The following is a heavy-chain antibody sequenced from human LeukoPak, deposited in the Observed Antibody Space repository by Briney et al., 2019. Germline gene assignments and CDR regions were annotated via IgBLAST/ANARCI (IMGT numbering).Heavy chain of an antibody. CDR2: IYYSGST. D-gene: IGHD3-10*01. Sequence: SETLSLTCTVSGGSISSYYWSWIRQPPGKGLEWIGYIYYSGSTNYTPSLKSRVTISVDTSKNQFSLKLSSVTAADTAVYYCATTGGSGSYYYFDLWGRGTLVTVSS. CDR3: ATTGGSGSYYYFDL. V-gene: IGHV4-59*08. J-gene: IGHJ2*01. CDR1: GGSISSYY.